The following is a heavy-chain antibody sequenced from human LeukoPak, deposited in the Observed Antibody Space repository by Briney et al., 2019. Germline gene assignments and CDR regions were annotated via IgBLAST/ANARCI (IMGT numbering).Heavy chain of an antibody. CDR3: ARLGEKADFDY. J-gene: IGHJ4*02. D-gene: IGHD3-16*01. CDR1: GFTFSSYW. CDR2: IKQDGSES. V-gene: IGHV3-7*01. Sequence: GGSLRLSCAASGFTFSSYWMSWVRQAPGKGLEWVADIKQDGSESYYVDSVKGRFTFSRDNAKNSLYLQINTLRAEDTAVYYCARLGEKADFDYWGQGTLVTVSS.